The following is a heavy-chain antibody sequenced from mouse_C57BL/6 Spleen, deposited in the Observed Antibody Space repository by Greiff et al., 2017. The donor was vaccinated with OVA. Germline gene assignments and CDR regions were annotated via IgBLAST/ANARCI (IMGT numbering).Heavy chain of an antibody. CDR1: GFTFTDYY. V-gene: IGHV1-36*01. J-gene: IGHJ1*03. CDR3: ARSGVYYYGSSGYFDV. Sequence: EVKLVESGPVLVKPGPSVKISCKASGFTFTDYYMHWVKQSHGKSLEWIGLVYPYNGGTSYNQKFKGKATLTVDTSSSTAYMELNSLTSEDSAVYYCARSGVYYYGSSGYFDVWGTGTTVTVSS. CDR2: VYPYNGGT. D-gene: IGHD1-1*01.